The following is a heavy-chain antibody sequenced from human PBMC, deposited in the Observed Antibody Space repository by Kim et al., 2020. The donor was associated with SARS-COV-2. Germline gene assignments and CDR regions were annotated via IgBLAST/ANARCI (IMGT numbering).Heavy chain of an antibody. J-gene: IGHJ6*02. CDR3: ARDQGNYYDSSANYGMDV. Sequence: SETLSLTCTVSGGSISSGGYYWSWIRQHPGKGLEWIGYIYYSGSTYYNPSLKSRVTISVDTSKNQFSLKLSSVTAADTAVYYCARDQGNYYDSSANYGMDVWGQGTTVTVSS. CDR1: GGSISSGGYY. D-gene: IGHD3-22*01. CDR2: IYYSGST. V-gene: IGHV4-31*03.